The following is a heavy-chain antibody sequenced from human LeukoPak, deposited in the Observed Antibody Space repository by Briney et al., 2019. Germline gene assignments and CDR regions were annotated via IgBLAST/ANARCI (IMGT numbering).Heavy chain of an antibody. D-gene: IGHD3-16*02. Sequence: SETLSLTCTVSGGSISSDFWSWLRQPPGKGLEWVGYIYYNGITNYNPSLESRVTISVDTSKNQFSLKLSSVTAADTAVYYCTRHDAVPVIGHGMGVWGQGTTVTVSS. CDR2: IYYNGIT. CDR1: GGSISSDF. J-gene: IGHJ6*02. V-gene: IGHV4-59*08. CDR3: TRHDAVPVIGHGMGV.